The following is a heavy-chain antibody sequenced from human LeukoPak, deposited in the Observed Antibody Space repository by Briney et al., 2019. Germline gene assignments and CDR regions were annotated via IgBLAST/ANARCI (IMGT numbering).Heavy chain of an antibody. Sequence: GGSLRLSCAASGFTFSDYYMSWIRQAPGKGLEWVSYISSSSSYTNYADSVKGRFTVSRDNAKNTLYLQVNNLRAEDTAVYYCARGPNSNWSGLDFWGQGTLLTVSS. J-gene: IGHJ4*02. V-gene: IGHV3-11*06. CDR2: ISSSSSYT. D-gene: IGHD6-6*01. CDR3: ARGPNSNWSGLDF. CDR1: GFTFSDYY.